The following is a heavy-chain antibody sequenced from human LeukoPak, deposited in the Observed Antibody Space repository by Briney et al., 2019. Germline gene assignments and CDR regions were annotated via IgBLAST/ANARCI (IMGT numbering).Heavy chain of an antibody. V-gene: IGHV4-4*07. CDR2: IYTSGTT. J-gene: IGHJ3*01. CDR3: AKVFHD. Sequence: SETLSLTCTVSRGSISGDYWSWIRQPAGKGLEWIGLIYTSGTTNYNPSLKSRVTMSLDTSKNQSSLKLSSVTAADTAVYYCAKVFHDWDQGTMVTVSS. CDR1: RGSISGDY.